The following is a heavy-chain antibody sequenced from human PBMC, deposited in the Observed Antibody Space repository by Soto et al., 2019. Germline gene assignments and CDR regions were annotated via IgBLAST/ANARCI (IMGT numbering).Heavy chain of an antibody. V-gene: IGHV4-4*02. CDR3: ARGRAPGY. CDR2: IFHSGST. Sequence: QVQLQESGPGLVKPSGTLSLTCAVSGGSISSSNWWSWVRQPPGKGLEWIGEIFHSGSTNYNPSLXSXVXXSLDKSKNHFFLKLTSVTAADTAVYYCARGRAPGYWGQGTLVTVSS. D-gene: IGHD7-27*01. J-gene: IGHJ4*02. CDR1: GGSISSSNW.